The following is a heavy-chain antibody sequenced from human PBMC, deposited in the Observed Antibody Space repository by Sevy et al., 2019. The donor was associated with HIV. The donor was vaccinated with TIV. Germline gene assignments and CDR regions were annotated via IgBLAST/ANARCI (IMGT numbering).Heavy chain of an antibody. J-gene: IGHJ5*02. Sequence: SGPTLVEPTQTLTQTCTVSGFSLSTSGVGVAWIRRPPGKALEWLALIYWDDDERYNPSLKSRLTITKDTSENQVVLTMTNMGPMDTATYFCAHRRVIEETVNWFDPWGQGTLVTVSS. CDR2: IYWDDDE. V-gene: IGHV2-5*02. D-gene: IGHD3-16*02. CDR1: GFSLSTSGVG. CDR3: AHRRVIEETVNWFDP.